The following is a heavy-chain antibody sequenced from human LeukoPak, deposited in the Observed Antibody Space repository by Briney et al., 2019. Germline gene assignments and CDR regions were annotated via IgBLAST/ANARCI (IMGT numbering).Heavy chain of an antibody. Sequence: GGSLRLSCAASGFTFSSYGMHWVRQAPGKGLEWVAVISYDGSNKYYADSVKGRFTISRDNSKNTLYLQMNSLRAEDTAVYYCAKNPPYSNYAFDYWGQGTLSPSPQ. J-gene: IGHJ4*02. V-gene: IGHV3-30*18. CDR3: AKNPPYSNYAFDY. CDR2: ISYDGSNK. CDR1: GFTFSSYG. D-gene: IGHD4-11*01.